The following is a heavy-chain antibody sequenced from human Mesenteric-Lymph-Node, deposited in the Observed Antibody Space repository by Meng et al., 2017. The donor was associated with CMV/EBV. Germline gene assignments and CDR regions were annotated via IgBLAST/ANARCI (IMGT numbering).Heavy chain of an antibody. J-gene: IGHJ4*02. V-gene: IGHV1-2*06. CDR3: ARDRDTDWYSPFDY. Sequence: QVQLVQSGTEVKKPGASLGVSCKASGYTFSDYYINWVRQAPGQGLEWMGRINPKTGGRSYAQNFQGRVTMTRDTSINTAYMEVNRLNSDDTAMYYCARDRDTDWYSPFDYWGPGTLVTVSS. CDR2: INPKTGGR. CDR1: GYTFSDYY. D-gene: IGHD3-9*01.